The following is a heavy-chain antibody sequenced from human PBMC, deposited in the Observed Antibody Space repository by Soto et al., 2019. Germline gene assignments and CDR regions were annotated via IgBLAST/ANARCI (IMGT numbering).Heavy chain of an antibody. CDR3: AHRQDYYDSSGYTAAGAFDI. D-gene: IGHD3-22*01. V-gene: IGHV2-5*02. CDR2: IYWDDDK. Sequence: QITLKESGPTLVKPTQTLTLTCTFSGFSLSTSGVGVGWIRQPPGKALEWLALIYWDDDKRYSPSLKSRLTITKDTSXXQXVXKMTNMDPVDTATYYCAHRQDYYDSSGYTAAGAFDIWGQGTMVTVSS. CDR1: GFSLSTSGVG. J-gene: IGHJ3*02.